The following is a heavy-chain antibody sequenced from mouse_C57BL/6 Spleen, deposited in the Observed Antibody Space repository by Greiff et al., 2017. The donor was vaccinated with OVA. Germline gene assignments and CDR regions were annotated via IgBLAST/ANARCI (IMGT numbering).Heavy chain of an antibody. CDR2: INPGSGGT. CDR1: GYAFTNYL. Sequence: VQLQQSGAELVRPGTSVKVSCKASGYAFTNYLIEWVKQRPGQGLEWIGVINPGSGGTNYNEKFKGKATLTADKSSSTAYMQLSSLTSEDSAVYFLALPHYYGSSDAMDYWGQGTSVTVSS. J-gene: IGHJ4*01. D-gene: IGHD1-1*01. CDR3: ALPHYYGSSDAMDY. V-gene: IGHV1-54*01.